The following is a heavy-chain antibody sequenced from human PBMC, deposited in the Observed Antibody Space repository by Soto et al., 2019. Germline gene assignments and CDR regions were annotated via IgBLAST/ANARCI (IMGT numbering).Heavy chain of an antibody. V-gene: IGHV1-18*01. CDR3: GAEGVAASYYYGMDV. CDR1: GYTFTRSG. CDR2: ISTYNGDT. D-gene: IGHD5-12*01. J-gene: IGHJ6*02. Sequence: QVQLVQSGAEVKKPGASVKVSCKASGYTFTRSGISWVRQAPGQGLEWMGWISTYNGDTNYAQTFQGRVTMTTDTSTSTVYLKLRSLRSDDTAVYYCGAEGVAASYYYGMDVWGQGTPVTVSS.